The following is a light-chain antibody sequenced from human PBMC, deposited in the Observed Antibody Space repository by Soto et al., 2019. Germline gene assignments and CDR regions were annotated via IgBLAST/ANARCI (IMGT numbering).Light chain of an antibody. CDR2: RAS. J-gene: IGLJ2*01. CDR3: AAWDDTLNGLV. V-gene: IGLV1-47*01. CDR1: SSNIVSNY. Sequence: QLVLTQPPSASGTPGQRVTISCSGSSSNIVSNYVYWYQQVPGTAPRLLMYRASQRPSGVPDRFSGSKSGTSASLAISGLRSEDEADYYCAAWDDTLNGLVFGGGTKLTVL.